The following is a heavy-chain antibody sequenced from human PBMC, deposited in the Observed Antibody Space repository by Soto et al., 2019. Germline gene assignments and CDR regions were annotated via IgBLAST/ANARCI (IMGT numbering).Heavy chain of an antibody. CDR1: GFTFDEYG. D-gene: IGHD2-8*02. CDR2: ISWNSGTI. V-gene: IGHV3-9*01. CDR3: AKSTGGTANGMDV. J-gene: IGHJ6*02. Sequence: EVQLVESGGGLVQPGRSLRLSCGASGFTFDEYGMYWVRQAPGKGLEWVSGISWNSGTIGYADSVKGRFTISRDNAKNSMDLQMSSLRAEDTALYYCAKSTGGTANGMDVWGQGTTVTVSS.